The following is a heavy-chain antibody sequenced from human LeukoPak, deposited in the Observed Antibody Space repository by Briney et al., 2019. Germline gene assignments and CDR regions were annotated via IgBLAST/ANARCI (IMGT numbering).Heavy chain of an antibody. CDR2: INSIRTV. CDR3: ARSVEGSFDN. J-gene: IGHJ4*02. V-gene: IGHV3-48*01. CDR1: GFTFTPYS. Sequence: GGSLRLSCAASGFTFTPYSFNWIRQAPGKGLEWIAYINSIRTVYYADSVEGRFTISRDNAKNSVYLQLNSLRVEDTAVYFCARSVEGSFDNWGQGTLVTVSP. D-gene: IGHD6-19*01.